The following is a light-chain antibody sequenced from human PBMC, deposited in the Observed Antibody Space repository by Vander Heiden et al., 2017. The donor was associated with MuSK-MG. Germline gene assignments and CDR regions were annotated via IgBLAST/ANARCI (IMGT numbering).Light chain of an antibody. CDR3: QKYNSAPRT. J-gene: IGKJ1*01. V-gene: IGKV1-27*01. CDR2: AAS. CDR1: QGISNY. Sequence: DIQMTQSPSSLSASVGDRVTITCRARQGISNYLAWYQQKPGKVPKLLIYAASTLQSGVPSRFRGRGSGTDFTLTISSLKPEAVATSYCQKYNSAPRTFGQGTKVEIK.